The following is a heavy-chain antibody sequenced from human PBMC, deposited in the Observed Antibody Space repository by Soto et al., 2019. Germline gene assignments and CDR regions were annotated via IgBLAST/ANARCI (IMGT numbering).Heavy chain of an antibody. CDR3: ARTYYYDSSGFNGY. Sequence: GGSLRLSCAASGFTFSSYSMNWVRQAPGKGLEWVSYISSSSSTIYYADSVKGRFTISRDSAKNSLYLQMNSLRDEDTAVYYCARTYYYDSSGFNGYWGQGTLVTVSS. CDR2: ISSSSSTI. D-gene: IGHD3-22*01. V-gene: IGHV3-48*02. CDR1: GFTFSSYS. J-gene: IGHJ4*02.